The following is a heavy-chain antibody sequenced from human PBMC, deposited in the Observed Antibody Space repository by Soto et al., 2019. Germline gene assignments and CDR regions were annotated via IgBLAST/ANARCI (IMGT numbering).Heavy chain of an antibody. V-gene: IGHV4-30-2*01. CDR3: ARAGLSSRYYYFDY. J-gene: IGHJ4*02. D-gene: IGHD1-26*01. Sequence: QLQLQESGSGLVKPSQTLSLTCAVSGGSVTSGNYAWSWLRQPPGEGLEWIGYIYHSGNTYYNPSRRSRVTISLDTSKNQFSLMLNSVTAADTAVYYCARAGLSSRYYYFDYWGQGSLVTVSS. CDR1: GGSVTSGNYA. CDR2: IYHSGNT.